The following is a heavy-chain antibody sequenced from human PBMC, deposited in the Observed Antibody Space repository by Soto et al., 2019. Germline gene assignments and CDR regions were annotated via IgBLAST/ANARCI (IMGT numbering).Heavy chain of an antibody. J-gene: IGHJ1*01. D-gene: IGHD3-16*02. V-gene: IGHV3-30-3*02. CDR3: AKRRLNTITSLSDW. CDR2: ISYDGSNK. Sequence: GGSLRLSCAASGFTFSSYAMHWVRQAPGKGLEWVAVISYDGSNKYYADSVKGRFTISRDNSDNTLHLQMNSLRDDDTAIYYCAKRRLNTITSLSDWWGQGVQVTVSS. CDR1: GFTFSSYA.